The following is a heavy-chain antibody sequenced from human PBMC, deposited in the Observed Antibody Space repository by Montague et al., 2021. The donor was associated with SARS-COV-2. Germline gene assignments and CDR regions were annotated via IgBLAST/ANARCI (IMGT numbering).Heavy chain of an antibody. CDR1: GGSIGNNRYY. CDR3: ARITVGTPRYFDP. D-gene: IGHD4-23*01. Sequence: SETLSLTCSVSGGSIGNNRYYWSWLRHLAGQGLEWNMRLYRNANTXYNPAVKSRVSIVLATHKNHFSLSLESVTAADPAVYYCARITVGTPRYFDPWGQGTLVTVAS. J-gene: IGHJ4*02. V-gene: IGHV4-39*02. CDR2: LYRNANT.